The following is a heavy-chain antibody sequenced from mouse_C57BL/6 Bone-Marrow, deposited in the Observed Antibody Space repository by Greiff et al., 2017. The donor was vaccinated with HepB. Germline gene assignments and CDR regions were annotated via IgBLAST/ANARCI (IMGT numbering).Heavy chain of an antibody. CDR3: TMDYGSSYDAMDY. J-gene: IGHJ4*01. CDR1: GFNIKDDY. CDR2: IDPENGDT. V-gene: IGHV14-4*01. Sequence: EVQLQQSGAELVRPGASVKLSCTASGFNIKDDYMHWVKQRPEQGLEWIGWIDPENGDTEYASKFQGKATITADTSSNTAYLQLSSLKSEDTAVYYCTMDYGSSYDAMDYWGQGTSVTVSS. D-gene: IGHD1-1*01.